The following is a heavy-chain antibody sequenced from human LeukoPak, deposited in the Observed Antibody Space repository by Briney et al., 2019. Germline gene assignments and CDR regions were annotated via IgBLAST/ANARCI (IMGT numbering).Heavy chain of an antibody. J-gene: IGHJ4*02. D-gene: IGHD6-13*01. CDR2: INWNGGST. CDR1: GFTFDDYG. Sequence: GGSLRLSCAASGFTFDDYGMSWVREAPGKGLEWVSGINWNGGSTGYADSVKGRFTISRDNAKNSLYLQMNSLRAEDTALYYCARGTLKAAATDFDYWGQGTLVTVSS. CDR3: ARGTLKAAATDFDY. V-gene: IGHV3-20*04.